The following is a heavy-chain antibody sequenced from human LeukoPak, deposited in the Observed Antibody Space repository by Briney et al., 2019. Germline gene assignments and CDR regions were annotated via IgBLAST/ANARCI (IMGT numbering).Heavy chain of an antibody. D-gene: IGHD1-26*01. V-gene: IGHV3-66*01. CDR1: EFSVGSNY. Sequence: GGSLRLSCAASEFSVGSNYMTWVRQAPGKGLEWVSLIYSGGSTYYADSVKGRFTISRDNSKNTLYLQMNSLRAEDTAVYYCARGGWELLDWGQGTLVTVSS. CDR2: IYSGGST. CDR3: ARGGWELLD. J-gene: IGHJ4*02.